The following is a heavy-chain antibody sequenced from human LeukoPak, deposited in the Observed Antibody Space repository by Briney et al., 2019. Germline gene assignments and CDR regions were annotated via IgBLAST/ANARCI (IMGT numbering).Heavy chain of an antibody. D-gene: IGHD4-17*01. CDR2: INHSGST. CDR3: ARRRSDYGDTSLDY. J-gene: IGHJ4*02. CDR1: GGSFSGYY. V-gene: IGHV4-34*01. Sequence: PSETLSLTCAVYGGSFSGYYWSWIRQPPGKGLEWIGEINHSGSTNYNPSLKSRVTISVDTSKNQFSLKLSSVTAADTAVYYCARRRSDYGDTSLDYWGQGTLVTVSS.